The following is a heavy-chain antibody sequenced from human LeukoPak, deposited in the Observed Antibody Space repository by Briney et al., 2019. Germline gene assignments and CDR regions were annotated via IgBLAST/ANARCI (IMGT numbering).Heavy chain of an antibody. D-gene: IGHD6-13*01. J-gene: IGHJ4*02. CDR3: ARLIAAADPNDY. Sequence: SVKVSCKASGGAFSSYAISWVRQAPGQGLEWMGRIIPILGIANYAQKFQGRVTITADKSTSTAYMELSSLRSEDTAVYYCARLIAAADPNDYWGQGTLVTVSS. V-gene: IGHV1-69*04. CDR2: IIPILGIA. CDR1: GGAFSSYA.